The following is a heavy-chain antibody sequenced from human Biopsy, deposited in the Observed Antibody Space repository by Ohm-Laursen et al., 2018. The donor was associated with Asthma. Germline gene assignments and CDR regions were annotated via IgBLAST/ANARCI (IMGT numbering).Heavy chain of an antibody. J-gene: IGHJ4*02. CDR3: ARKAGSCISRTCYSLDF. CDR1: GGTFNTYV. V-gene: IGHV1-69*13. Sequence: SVKVSCKSLGGTFNTYVIGCVRQAPGQGLVWMGGIHSVFGTTTYPQKFQDRVPITADDSTSTVYMELSSLRSEDTAVYYCARKAGSCISRTCYSLDFWGQGTLVTVSS. CDR2: IHSVFGTT. D-gene: IGHD2-2*01.